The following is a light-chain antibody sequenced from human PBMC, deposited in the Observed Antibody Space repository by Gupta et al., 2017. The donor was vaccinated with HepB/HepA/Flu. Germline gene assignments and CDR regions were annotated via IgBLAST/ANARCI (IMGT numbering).Light chain of an antibody. CDR2: QDS. CDR3: QAWDSSTAWV. CDR1: KLVDKY. J-gene: IGLJ2*01. V-gene: IGLV3-1*01. Sequence: SYELTQPPSASVSPGQTACLTCTGDKLVDKYACWYQQKPGQTPVLVIYQDSKRPSGIPERFSGSNSGNTATLTISGTQAMDEADYYCQAWDSSTAWVFGGGTKLTVL.